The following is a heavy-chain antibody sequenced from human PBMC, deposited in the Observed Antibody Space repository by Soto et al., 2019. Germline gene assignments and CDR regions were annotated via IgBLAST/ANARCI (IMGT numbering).Heavy chain of an antibody. V-gene: IGHV1-8*01. J-gene: IGHJ6*02. CDR3: ARPPYHDDSSGDVFGMDV. D-gene: IGHD3-22*01. CDR2: MNPNSGNT. CDR1: GYSFTSYD. Sequence: QVQLGQSGAEVKKSGASVKVSCKASGYSFTSYDINWVRQATGQGLEGMGWMNPNSGNTGYAQKFQDRVTMTRDTSVNTAYLELSSLRSEDTAVYYGARPPYHDDSSGDVFGMDVWGQGTTVTVSS.